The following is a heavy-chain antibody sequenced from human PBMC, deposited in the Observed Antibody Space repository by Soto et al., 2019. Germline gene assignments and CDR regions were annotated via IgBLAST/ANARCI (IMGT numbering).Heavy chain of an antibody. J-gene: IGHJ2*01. CDR1: GGSFSDYY. V-gene: IGHV4-34*01. CDR3: AREVPSRYFDL. CDR2: INHSGST. Sequence: QVRLQQWGAGLLKPSETLSLTCAVYGGSFSDYYWSWIRQPPGKGLEWIGEINHSGSTNYNPSLKGRGTIPVDTSKNQFSLKLNSVTAADTAGYYCAREVPSRYFDLWGRGTPLTVSS. D-gene: IGHD1-1*01.